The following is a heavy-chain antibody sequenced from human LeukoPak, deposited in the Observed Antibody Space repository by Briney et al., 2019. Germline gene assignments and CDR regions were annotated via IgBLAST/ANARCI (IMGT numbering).Heavy chain of an antibody. Sequence: AASVKVSSKASGYTFTGYYMHWVRQAPGQGLEWMGWINPNSGGTNYAQKFQGWVTMTRDTFISTAYMELSRLRSDDTAVYYCARDPLLRIAARTTGYYGMDVWGQGTTVTVSS. CDR2: INPNSGGT. V-gene: IGHV1-2*04. D-gene: IGHD6-6*01. CDR1: GYTFTGYY. J-gene: IGHJ6*02. CDR3: ARDPLLRIAARTTGYYGMDV.